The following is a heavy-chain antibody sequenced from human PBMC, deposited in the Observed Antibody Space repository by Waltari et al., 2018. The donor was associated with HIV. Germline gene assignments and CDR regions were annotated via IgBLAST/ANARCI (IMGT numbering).Heavy chain of an antibody. CDR1: GFTCSRFD. V-gene: IGHV3-30*18. Sequence: QVELVESGGGGVQPGRYLRLSCAALGFTCSRFDMHRVRPAAGKVLEWVAVISYDGSNKYYADSVKGRFTISRDNSKNTLYLQMNSLRAEDTAVYYCAKEVYDFWSGYPGDYWGQGTLVTVSS. J-gene: IGHJ4*02. D-gene: IGHD3-3*01. CDR3: AKEVYDFWSGYPGDY. CDR2: ISYDGSNK.